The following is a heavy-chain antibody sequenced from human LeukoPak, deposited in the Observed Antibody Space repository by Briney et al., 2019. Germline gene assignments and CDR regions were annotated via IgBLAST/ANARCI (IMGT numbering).Heavy chain of an antibody. CDR1: GGSISSGGYS. Sequence: PSQTLSLTCAVSGGSISSGGYSWSWIRQPPGKGLEWIGYIYHSGSTYYNPSLKSRVTISVDRSKNQFSLKLSSVTAADTAVYYCARGIGDYNYYGMDVWGQGTTVTVSS. D-gene: IGHD3-16*02. J-gene: IGHJ6*02. CDR3: ARGIGDYNYYGMDV. CDR2: IYHSGST. V-gene: IGHV4-30-2*01.